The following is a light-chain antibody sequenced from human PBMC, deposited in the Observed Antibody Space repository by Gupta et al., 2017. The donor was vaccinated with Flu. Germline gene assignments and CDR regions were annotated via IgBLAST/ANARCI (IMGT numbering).Light chain of an antibody. CDR2: KAS. Sequence: DIQMTQSPSALSASVGDRVTITCRASQAISRWLAWVQQRPGTAPKLMIYKASSVKRGVPSRFSGGGESKEFTPTSSRRQDDVSAYYCLQQNSFQCTFGQGTKVDIK. CDR1: QAISRW. CDR3: QQNSFQCT. J-gene: IGKJ2*02. V-gene: IGKV1-5*03.